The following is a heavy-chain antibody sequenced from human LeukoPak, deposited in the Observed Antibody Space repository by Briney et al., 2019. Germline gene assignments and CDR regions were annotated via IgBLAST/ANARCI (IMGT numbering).Heavy chain of an antibody. J-gene: IGHJ5*02. CDR3: ARELHVVVPAASFIWFDP. Sequence: SETLSLTCTVSGGSISSSYWSWIRQSAGKGLEWIGRIYTSQNTNYNPSLKSRVTMSLDTSKNQFSLKLSSVTAADTAVYHCARELHVVVPAASFIWFDPWGQGTLVTVSS. D-gene: IGHD2-2*01. CDR1: GGSISSSY. CDR2: IYTSQNT. V-gene: IGHV4-4*07.